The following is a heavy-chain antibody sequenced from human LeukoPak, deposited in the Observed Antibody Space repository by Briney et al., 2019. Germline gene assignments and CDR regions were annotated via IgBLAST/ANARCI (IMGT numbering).Heavy chain of an antibody. CDR3: ARGLRFLEWEDYYYGMDV. CDR2: IYSGGST. J-gene: IGHJ6*02. D-gene: IGHD3-3*01. Sequence: PGGSLRLSCAASGFTVSSNYMSWVRQAPGKGLEWVSVIYSGGSTYYADSVKGRFTISRDNSKNTLCLQMNSLRAEDTAVYYCARGLRFLEWEDYYYGMDVWGQGTTVTVSS. V-gene: IGHV3-53*01. CDR1: GFTVSSNY.